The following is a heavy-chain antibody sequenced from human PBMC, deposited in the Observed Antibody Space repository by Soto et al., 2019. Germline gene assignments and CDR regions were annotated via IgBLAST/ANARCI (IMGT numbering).Heavy chain of an antibody. CDR3: ARDHHRYSGYDYVDY. J-gene: IGHJ4*02. CDR2: ISSSSSYT. CDR1: GFTFSDYY. Sequence: QVQLVESGGGLVKPGGSLRLSCAASGFTFSDYYMSWIRQAPGKGLEWVSYISSSSSYTNYADSVKGRFTISRDNAKNSLXLXMXXXRXXXXAVYYCARDHHRYSGYDYVDYWGQGTLVTVSS. V-gene: IGHV3-11*05. D-gene: IGHD5-12*01.